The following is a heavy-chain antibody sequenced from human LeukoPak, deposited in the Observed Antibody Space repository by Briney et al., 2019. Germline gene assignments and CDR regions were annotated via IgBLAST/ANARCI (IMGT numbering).Heavy chain of an antibody. CDR3: ARGIAAAGSYYFDY. D-gene: IGHD6-13*01. V-gene: IGHV1-8*03. CDR1: GYTFTSDD. J-gene: IGHJ4*02. Sequence: ASVKVSCKASGYTFTSDDINWVRQATGPGLEWMGWMNPNSGNTGYAQKFQGRVTITRNTSISTAYMELSSLRSEDTAVYYCARGIAAAGSYYFDYWGQGTLVTVSS. CDR2: MNPNSGNT.